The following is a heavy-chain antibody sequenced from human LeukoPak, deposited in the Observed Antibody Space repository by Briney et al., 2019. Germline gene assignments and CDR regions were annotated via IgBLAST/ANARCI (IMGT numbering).Heavy chain of an antibody. CDR3: AKDPTAGYSSSWQNWFDP. CDR1: GFTFSSYS. Sequence: GGSLRLSCAASGFTFSSYSMNWVRQAPGKGLEWVSSISSSSSYIYYADSVKGRFTISRDNAKNSLYLQMNSLRAEDTAVYYCAKDPTAGYSSSWQNWFDPWGQGTLVTVPS. D-gene: IGHD6-13*01. CDR2: ISSSSSYI. V-gene: IGHV3-21*04. J-gene: IGHJ5*02.